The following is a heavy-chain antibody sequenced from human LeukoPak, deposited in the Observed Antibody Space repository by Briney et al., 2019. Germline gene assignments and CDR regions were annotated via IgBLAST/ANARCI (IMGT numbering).Heavy chain of an antibody. V-gene: IGHV1-69*05. CDR3: ARDWEYSSSWYVSGFDP. J-gene: IGHJ5*02. D-gene: IGHD6-13*01. Sequence: SVKVSCKASGGTFSSYAISWVRQAPGQGLEWMGRIIPIFGTANYAQKFQGRVTITTDESTSTAYMELSSLRSEDTAVYYCARDWEYSSSWYVSGFDPWGQGTLVTVSS. CDR1: GGTFSSYA. CDR2: IIPIFGTA.